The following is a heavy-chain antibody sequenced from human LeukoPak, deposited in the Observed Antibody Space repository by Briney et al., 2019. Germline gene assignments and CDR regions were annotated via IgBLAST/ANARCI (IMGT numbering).Heavy chain of an antibody. CDR1: GFTFSSYS. Sequence: GGSLRLSCAASGFTFSSYSMNWVRQAPGKGLEWVSYISRSSNSMYYADSVKGRFTISRDNSKNTLYLQMNSLRAEDTAVYYCAKFGGGYGSGSYGEYYYYYYGMDVWGKGTTVTVSS. CDR3: AKFGGGYGSGSYGEYYYYYYGMDV. J-gene: IGHJ6*04. V-gene: IGHV3-21*04. D-gene: IGHD3-10*01. CDR2: ISRSSNSM.